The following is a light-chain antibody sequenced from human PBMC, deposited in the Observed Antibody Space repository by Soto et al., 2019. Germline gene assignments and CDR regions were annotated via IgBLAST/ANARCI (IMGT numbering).Light chain of an antibody. CDR3: QQSYSTPYT. CDR2: AAS. Sequence: DIQMTQSPSSLSASVGDRVTITCRASQRISSYLNWYQQKPGKAPKLLIYAASSLQSGVPSRFSGSGSGTDFTLTISSLQPEDFASYYCQQSYSTPYTFGQVTKLEIK. CDR1: QRISSY. J-gene: IGKJ2*01. V-gene: IGKV1-39*01.